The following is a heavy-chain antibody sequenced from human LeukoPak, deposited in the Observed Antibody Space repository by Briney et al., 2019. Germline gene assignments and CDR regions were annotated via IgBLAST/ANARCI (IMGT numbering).Heavy chain of an antibody. V-gene: IGHV3-74*01. CDR3: ATDDYRGLGY. CDR2: IIQDGSVT. J-gene: IGHJ4*02. D-gene: IGHD3-16*01. Sequence: SGGSLRLSCVTSGITFGNYYMHWVRQVPGEGLVWVSHIIQDGSVTSYADSAKGRFTISRDNAKNTVYLQLNNLRAEDTAVYYCATDDYRGLGYWGQGTLVTVSS. CDR1: GITFGNYY.